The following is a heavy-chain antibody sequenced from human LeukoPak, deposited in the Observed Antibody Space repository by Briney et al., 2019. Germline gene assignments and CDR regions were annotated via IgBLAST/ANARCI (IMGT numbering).Heavy chain of an antibody. CDR1: GYTLTELS. D-gene: IGHD6-19*01. V-gene: IGHV1-24*01. J-gene: IGHJ6*03. Sequence: GASVKVSCKVSGYTLTELSMHWVRQAPGKGLEWMGGFDPEDGETIYAQKFQGRVTMTRDTSISTAYMELSGLRSDDTAVYYCARDYGVAANYYYYYMDVWGKGTTVTVSS. CDR2: FDPEDGET. CDR3: ARDYGVAANYYYYYMDV.